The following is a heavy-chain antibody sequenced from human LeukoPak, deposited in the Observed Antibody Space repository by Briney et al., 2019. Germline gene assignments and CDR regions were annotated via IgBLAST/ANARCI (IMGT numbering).Heavy chain of an antibody. Sequence: GGSLRLSCAASDFTVSSNYVNWVRQAPGKGLEWVSSISSSSSYIYYADSVKGRFTISRDNAKNSLYLQMNSLRAEDTAVYYCARDRSTDSSGYYYSWGQGTLVTVSS. D-gene: IGHD3-22*01. V-gene: IGHV3-21*01. CDR3: ARDRSTDSSGYYYS. CDR1: DFTVSSNY. CDR2: ISSSSSYI. J-gene: IGHJ4*02.